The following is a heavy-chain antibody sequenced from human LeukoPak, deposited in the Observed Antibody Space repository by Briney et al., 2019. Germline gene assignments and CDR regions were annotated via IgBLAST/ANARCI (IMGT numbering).Heavy chain of an antibody. CDR2: ISSDGGRT. J-gene: IGHJ6*03. V-gene: IGHV3-23*01. CDR3: ARKGIGSSRYQNMDV. D-gene: IGHD6-25*01. Sequence: GGSLRLSCAASGFTFSSYAMSWVRQAPGKGPEWVSTISSDGGRTYYADSVKGRFTVSRDNSKNTLYLQMNSLRAEDTAVYYCARKGIGSSRYQNMDVWGKGTTVTVSS. CDR1: GFTFSSYA.